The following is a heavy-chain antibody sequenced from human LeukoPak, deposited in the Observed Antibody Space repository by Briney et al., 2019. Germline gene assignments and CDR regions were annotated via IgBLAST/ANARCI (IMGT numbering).Heavy chain of an antibody. CDR2: ISYDGSNK. CDR1: GFPFSRYD. J-gene: IGHJ4*02. Sequence: GGSLRLSCAASGFPFSRYDMHWARQAPGKGLVGGAVISYDGSNKYYADSVRGRFTISRDNSKNTLYLQMNRLRAEDTAVYCCARKAKPLSYYFDYWGQGTLVTVSS. V-gene: IGHV3-30*04. CDR3: ARKAKPLSYYFDY. D-gene: IGHD1-26*01.